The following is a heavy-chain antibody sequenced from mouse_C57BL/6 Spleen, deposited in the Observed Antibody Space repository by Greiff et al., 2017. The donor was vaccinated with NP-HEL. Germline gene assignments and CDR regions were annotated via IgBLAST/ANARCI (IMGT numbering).Heavy chain of an antibody. CDR1: GFTFSDYG. J-gene: IGHJ3*01. CDR3: ARPGSSWFAY. CDR2: ISSGSSTI. V-gene: IGHV5-17*01. D-gene: IGHD3-1*01. Sequence: EVKLMESGGGLVKPGGSLKLSCAASGFTFSDYGMHWVRQAPEKGLEWVAYISSGSSTIYYADTVKGRFTISRDNAKNTLFLQMTSLRSEDTAMYYWARPGSSWFAYWGQGTLVTVSA.